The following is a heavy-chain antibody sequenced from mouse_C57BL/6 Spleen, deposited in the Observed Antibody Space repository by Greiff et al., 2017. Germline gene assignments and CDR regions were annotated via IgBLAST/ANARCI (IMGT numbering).Heavy chain of an antibody. CDR2: INYDGSST. Sequence: EVQLQESEGGLVQPGSSMKLSCTASGFTFSDYYMAWFRQVPEKGLEWVANINYDGSSTYYLDSLKSRFIISRDNAKNILYLQMSSLKSEDTATYYCAREDYGSSYGAMDYWGQGTSVTVSS. J-gene: IGHJ4*01. D-gene: IGHD1-1*01. CDR1: GFTFSDYY. V-gene: IGHV5-16*01. CDR3: AREDYGSSYGAMDY.